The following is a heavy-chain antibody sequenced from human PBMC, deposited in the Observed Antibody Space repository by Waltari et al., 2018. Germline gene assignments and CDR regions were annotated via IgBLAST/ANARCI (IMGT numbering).Heavy chain of an antibody. CDR2: IYYSGST. D-gene: IGHD1-1*01. CDR3: ARYLLGLPQPVAFDI. V-gene: IGHV4-39*01. J-gene: IGHJ3*02. Sequence: QLQLQESGPGLVKPSETLSLTCTVSGGSISSRSYYWGWLRQPPGKGLEWIGSIYYSGSTYYNPSLKSRVTISVDTSKNQFSLKLSSVTAADTAVYYCARYLLGLPQPVAFDIWGQGTMVTVSS. CDR1: GGSISSRSYY.